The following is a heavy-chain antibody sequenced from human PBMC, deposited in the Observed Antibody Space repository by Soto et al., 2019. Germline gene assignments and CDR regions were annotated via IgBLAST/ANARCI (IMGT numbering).Heavy chain of an antibody. CDR2: IYTSGST. J-gene: IGHJ5*02. CDR3: ARDSGGYCSSTSCYSDWFDP. Sequence: NPSETLSLTCTVSGGSISSYYWSWIRQPAGKGLGWIGRIYTSGSTNYNPSLKSRVTMSVDTSKNQFSLKLSSVTAADTAVYYCARDSGGYCSSTSCYSDWFDPWGQGTLVTVSS. D-gene: IGHD2-2*01. V-gene: IGHV4-4*07. CDR1: GGSISSYY.